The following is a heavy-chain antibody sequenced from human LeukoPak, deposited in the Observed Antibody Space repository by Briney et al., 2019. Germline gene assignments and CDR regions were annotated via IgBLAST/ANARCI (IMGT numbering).Heavy chain of an antibody. V-gene: IGHV1-24*01. D-gene: IGHD4-17*01. Sequence: ASLKVSSTGSGYTLTALAMHGVRQAPGEGREWMGGLHPEDGEAIYAQPLQGRVTMTEDTSTDTAYMELSSLRSDDTAVYYCATRNFGDYGAFDIWGQGTLVTVSS. CDR1: GYTLTALA. CDR2: LHPEDGEA. CDR3: ATRNFGDYGAFDI. J-gene: IGHJ3*02.